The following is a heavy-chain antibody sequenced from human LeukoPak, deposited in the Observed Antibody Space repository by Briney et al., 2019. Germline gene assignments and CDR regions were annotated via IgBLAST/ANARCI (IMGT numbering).Heavy chain of an antibody. CDR1: GYTFTDYY. CDR3: ATGTVWLADY. CDR2: VDPEDGET. V-gene: IGHV1-69-2*01. D-gene: IGHD6-19*01. J-gene: IGHJ4*02. Sequence: GASVKVSCKVSGYTFTDYYMHWVQQAPGKGLERMGLVDPEDGETIYAEKFQGRVTITADTSTDTAYMELSSLRSEDTAVYYCATGTVWLADYWGQGTLVTVSS.